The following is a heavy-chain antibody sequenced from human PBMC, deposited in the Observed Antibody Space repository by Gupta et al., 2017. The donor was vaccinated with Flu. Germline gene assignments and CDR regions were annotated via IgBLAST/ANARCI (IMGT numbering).Heavy chain of an antibody. CDR2: ST. D-gene: IGHD2-2*02. J-gene: IGHJ6*02. V-gene: IGHV4-31*02. CDR3: ASLAFTVVPAAIGPQYYYYGMDV. Sequence: STYYNPSLKSRVTISVDTSKNQFSLKLSSVTAADTAVYYCASLAFTVVPAAIGPQYYYYGMDVWGQGTTVTVSS.